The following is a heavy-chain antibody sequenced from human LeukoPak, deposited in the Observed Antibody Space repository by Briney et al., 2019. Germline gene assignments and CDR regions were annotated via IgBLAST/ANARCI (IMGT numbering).Heavy chain of an antibody. CDR3: ARRGAVTYALDI. Sequence: GSLRLSCATSGFTFRSYWMHWVRQAPGKGLVWVSRINSDGSSTNYADSVKGRFTISRDNAKNTLYLQMNSLRVEDTAVYYCARRGAVTYALDIWGQGTMVTVSS. J-gene: IGHJ3*02. CDR2: INSDGSST. CDR1: GFTFRSYW. V-gene: IGHV3-74*01. D-gene: IGHD4-17*01.